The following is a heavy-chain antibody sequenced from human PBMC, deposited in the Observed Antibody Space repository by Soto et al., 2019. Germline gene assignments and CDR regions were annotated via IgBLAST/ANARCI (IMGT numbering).Heavy chain of an antibody. D-gene: IGHD1-26*01. CDR2: VSSDSTYI. Sequence: PGGSLRLSCAASGFGFSDFYMSWIRQAPGKGREWVSYVSSDSTYINYADSVKGRFTISRDNAKNSLYLQMSSLRAEDTAVYYCARMDLRGAFDYWGQGTLVTVSS. J-gene: IGHJ4*02. CDR3: ARMDLRGAFDY. CDR1: GFGFSDFY. V-gene: IGHV3-11*06.